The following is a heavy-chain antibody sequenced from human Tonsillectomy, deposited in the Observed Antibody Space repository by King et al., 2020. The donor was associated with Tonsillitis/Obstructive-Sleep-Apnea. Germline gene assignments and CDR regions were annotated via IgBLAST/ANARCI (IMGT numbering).Heavy chain of an antibody. CDR1: GFTFSSYA. J-gene: IGHJ4*02. D-gene: IGHD3-22*01. CDR2: ISGSGGSI. Sequence: VQLVESGGGLVQPGGSLRLSCAASGFTFSSYAMSWVRQAPGKGLEWVSAISGSGGSIYYADSVRGRFTISRDNSKNTLYLQMNSLRAEDTAVYYCAKGAGAYYFDSSGYSTEGGFDYWGQGTLVTVCS. V-gene: IGHV3-23*04. CDR3: AKGAGAYYFDSSGYSTEGGFDY.